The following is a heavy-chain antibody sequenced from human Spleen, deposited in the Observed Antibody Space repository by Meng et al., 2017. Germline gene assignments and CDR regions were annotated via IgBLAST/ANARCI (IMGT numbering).Heavy chain of an antibody. Sequence: ASVKVSCKASGYTFTGDFMHWVRQAPGQGLEWMGWINPNSGGTNYAQKFQGRVTMTRDTSISTAYMELSRLRSDDTAVYYCARSYGSGSYRLYYFDYWGQGTLVTVSS. V-gene: IGHV1-2*02. D-gene: IGHD3-10*01. J-gene: IGHJ4*02. CDR1: GYTFTGDF. CDR3: ARSYGSGSYRLYYFDY. CDR2: INPNSGGT.